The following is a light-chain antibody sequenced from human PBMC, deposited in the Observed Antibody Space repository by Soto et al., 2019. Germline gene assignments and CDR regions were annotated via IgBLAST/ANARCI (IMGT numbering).Light chain of an antibody. CDR3: QKYNSAPRLT. V-gene: IGKV1-27*01. CDR1: QGISNY. J-gene: IGKJ4*01. CDR2: AAS. Sequence: DIQMTQSPSSLSASVGDRVTITCRASQGISNYLAWYQQKPGKVPKLLIYAASTLQSGVPSRFSGSGSGTDFTLTIGSLLAEDVATYYCQKYNSAPRLTFGGGTKLEIK.